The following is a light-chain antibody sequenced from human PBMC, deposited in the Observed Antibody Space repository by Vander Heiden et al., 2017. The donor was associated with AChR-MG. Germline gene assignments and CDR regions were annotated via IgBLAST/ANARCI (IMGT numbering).Light chain of an antibody. J-gene: IGLJ2*01. Sequence: QSVLTQPPSASGTPGQRLTISCSGSSSNIGSNTVNWYQQLPGTAPKLLIYSNNQRPSGVPDRFSGSKSGTSASLAISGLQSEDEADYYCAAWDDSLNGPHVVFGGGTKLTVL. CDR1: SSNIGSNT. V-gene: IGLV1-44*01. CDR2: SNN. CDR3: AAWDDSLNGPHVV.